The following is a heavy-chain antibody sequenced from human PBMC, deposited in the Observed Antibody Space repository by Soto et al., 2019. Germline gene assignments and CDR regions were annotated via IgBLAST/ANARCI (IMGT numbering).Heavy chain of an antibody. Sequence: SSETLSLTCTVSGGSVSSGSYYWSWIRQPPGKGLEWIGYIYYSGSTNYNPSLKSRVTISVDTSKNQFSLKLSSVTAADTAVYYCAGYYDSSGYAHDYWGQGTLVTVSS. D-gene: IGHD3-22*01. CDR1: GGSVSSGSYY. J-gene: IGHJ4*02. CDR2: IYYSGST. V-gene: IGHV4-61*01. CDR3: AGYYDSSGYAHDY.